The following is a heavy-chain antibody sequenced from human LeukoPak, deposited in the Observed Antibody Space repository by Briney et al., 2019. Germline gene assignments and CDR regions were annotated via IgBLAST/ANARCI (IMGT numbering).Heavy chain of an antibody. CDR2: ISSGGDRI. V-gene: IGHV3-23*01. CDR1: RFTFSSYA. D-gene: IGHD3-22*01. Sequence: GGSLRLSCAAQRFTFSSYAINWVRQAPGKGLESVSSISSGGDRINYADSVKGRFTISRDDSQNTLYLQMNSLSVEDTAVYFCAKDYYNHQFDCWGQGTLVTVSS. CDR3: AKDYYNHQFDC. J-gene: IGHJ4*02.